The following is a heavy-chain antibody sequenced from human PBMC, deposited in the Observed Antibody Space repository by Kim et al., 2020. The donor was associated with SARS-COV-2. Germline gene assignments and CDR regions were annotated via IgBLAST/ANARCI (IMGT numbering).Heavy chain of an antibody. D-gene: IGHD5-12*01. CDR3: AKEDFGVYSGYESYYGM. J-gene: IGHJ6*01. V-gene: IGHV3-30*18. CDR1: GFTFSSYG. Sequence: GGSLRLSCAASGFTFSSYGMHWVRQAPGKGLEWVAVISYDGSNKYYADSVKGRFTISRDNSKNTLYLQMNSLRAEDTAVYYCAKEDFGVYSGYESYYGM. CDR2: ISYDGSNK.